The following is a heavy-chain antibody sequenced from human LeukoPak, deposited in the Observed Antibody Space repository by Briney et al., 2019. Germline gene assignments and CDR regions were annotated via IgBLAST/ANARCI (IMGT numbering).Heavy chain of an antibody. D-gene: IGHD3-10*01. V-gene: IGHV3-11*06. CDR3: ARLLLLWFGEYAPFDY. CDR2: ISSSSSYT. Sequence: KPGGSLRLSCAASGFTFSDYYMSWICQAPGKGLEWVSYISSSSSYTNYADSVKGRFTISRDNAKNSLYLQMNSLRAEDTAVYYCARLLLLWFGEYAPFDYWGQGTLVTVSS. CDR1: GFTFSDYY. J-gene: IGHJ4*02.